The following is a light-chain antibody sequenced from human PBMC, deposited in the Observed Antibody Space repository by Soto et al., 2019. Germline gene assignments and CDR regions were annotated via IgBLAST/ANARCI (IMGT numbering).Light chain of an antibody. Sequence: QSVLTQPASVSGSPGQSITISCTGTSSDVGGYNYVSWYQQHPGKVPKLMIYEVSNRPSGVSNRFSGSKSGNTASLTISGLQAEDEADYYCSSYTSSSTLVVFGGGTQLTVL. CDR1: SSDVGGYNY. CDR3: SSYTSSSTLVV. V-gene: IGLV2-14*01. J-gene: IGLJ2*01. CDR2: EVS.